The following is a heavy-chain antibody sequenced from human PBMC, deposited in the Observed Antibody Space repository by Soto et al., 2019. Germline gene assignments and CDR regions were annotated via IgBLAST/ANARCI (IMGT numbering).Heavy chain of an antibody. V-gene: IGHV4-59*02. Sequence: PSETLALTCTASGGSVSSSYWSWIRQPPGKGLEWIGYIYYSGSTNYNPSLKSRVTISVDTSKNQFSLKLSSVTAADTAVYYCARDPSHCSSTSCYEIDAFDIWGQGTMVTVSS. CDR2: IYYSGST. J-gene: IGHJ3*02. D-gene: IGHD2-2*01. CDR1: GGSVSSSY. CDR3: ARDPSHCSSTSCYEIDAFDI.